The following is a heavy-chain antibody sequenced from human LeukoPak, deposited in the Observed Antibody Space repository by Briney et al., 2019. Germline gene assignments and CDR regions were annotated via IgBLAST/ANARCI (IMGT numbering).Heavy chain of an antibody. D-gene: IGHD1-26*01. V-gene: IGHV3-21*01. CDR2: ISSSSSYI. CDR3: ARDLGSGCYFDY. CDR1: GFTSSSYI. J-gene: IGHJ4*02. Sequence: GGSLRLSCAASGFTSSSYIMNWVRQAPGKGLEWVSSISSSSSYIYYADSVKGRFTISRDNAKNSLYLQMNSLRAEDTAVYYCARDLGSGCYFDYWGQGTLVTVSS.